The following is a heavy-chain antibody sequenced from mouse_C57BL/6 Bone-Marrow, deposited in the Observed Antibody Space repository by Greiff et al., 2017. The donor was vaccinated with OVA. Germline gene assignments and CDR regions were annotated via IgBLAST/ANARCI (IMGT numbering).Heavy chain of an antibody. CDR1: GYTFTSYW. CDR3: ARDYYGSSSFAD. J-gene: IGHJ3*01. Sequence: QVQLQQPGAELVKPGASVKLSCKASGYTFTSYWMHWVKQRPGQGLEWIGMIHPNSGSTNYNEKFKSKATLTVDKSSSTAYMQLSSLTSEDSAVYYCARDYYGSSSFADWGQGTLVTVSA. D-gene: IGHD1-1*01. CDR2: IHPNSGST. V-gene: IGHV1-64*01.